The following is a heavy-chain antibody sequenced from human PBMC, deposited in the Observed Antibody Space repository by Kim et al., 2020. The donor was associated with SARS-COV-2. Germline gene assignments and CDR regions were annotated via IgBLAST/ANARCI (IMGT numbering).Heavy chain of an antibody. Sequence: SVKVSCKASGYTFTAYYMHWVRQAPGQGLEWMGRINPNSGGTNYAQKFQDRVTMTRDTSISTAYMELSRLRSDDTAVYYCALTPDGDYPPWGQGTLVTVSS. J-gene: IGHJ5*02. CDR3: ALTPDGDYPP. CDR2: INPNSGGT. CDR1: GYTFTAYY. V-gene: IGHV1-2*06. D-gene: IGHD4-17*01.